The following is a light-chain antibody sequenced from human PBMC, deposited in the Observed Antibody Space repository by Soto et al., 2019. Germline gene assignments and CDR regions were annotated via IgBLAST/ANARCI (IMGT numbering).Light chain of an antibody. CDR3: AAWDDSLNGPV. CDR1: SSNIGSNT. Sequence: QSVLTQPPSASGTPGQRVTISCSGSSSNIGSNTVNWYQQLPGTAPKLLIHSNNQRPSGVPDRFSGSKSGTSASLAISGLQSEDEADYHCAAWDDSLNGPVFGGVTQLTVL. J-gene: IGLJ3*02. V-gene: IGLV1-44*01. CDR2: SNN.